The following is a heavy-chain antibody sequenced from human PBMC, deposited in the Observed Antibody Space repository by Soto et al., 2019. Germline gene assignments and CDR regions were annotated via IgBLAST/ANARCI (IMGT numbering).Heavy chain of an antibody. CDR1: GFTFSRYA. CDR2: ISGSGGST. Sequence: SLRLSCAASGFTFSRYAMSWVRRAPGKGLEWVSAISGSGGSTYYADSVRGRFTISRDNSKNTLYLQMNSLRAEDTAVYYCAKGGYGPSLVWFDPWGQGALVTVSS. J-gene: IGHJ5*02. V-gene: IGHV3-23*01. D-gene: IGHD3-10*01. CDR3: AKGGYGPSLVWFDP.